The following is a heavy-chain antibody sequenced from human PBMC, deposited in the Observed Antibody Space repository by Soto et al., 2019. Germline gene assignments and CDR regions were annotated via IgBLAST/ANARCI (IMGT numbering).Heavy chain of an antibody. J-gene: IGHJ4*02. V-gene: IGHV3-33*01. CDR3: VSGYGYFDT. D-gene: IGHD3-22*01. CDR2: IWYDGRDK. Sequence: QVQLVESGGGVVQPGRSLRLSCAASGITFSNYGTHWVRQAPGKGLEWVAVIWYDGRDKYYADSVKGRFTISRDNSKNPLYLQMNSLAADEAAVYYGVSGYGYFDTWGQRSLVTVTS. CDR1: GITFSNYG.